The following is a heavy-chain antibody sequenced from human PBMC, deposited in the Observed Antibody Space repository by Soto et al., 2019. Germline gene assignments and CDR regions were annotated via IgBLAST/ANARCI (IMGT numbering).Heavy chain of an antibody. V-gene: IGHV3-23*01. CDR3: AKEVLLAGPGWGYYFDS. J-gene: IGHJ4*02. D-gene: IGHD3-16*01. CDR2: ISSTGYNT. CDR1: GFTFSSYA. Sequence: EVQLLESGGGLVQPGGSLRLSCDPSGFTFSSYAMSWVRQAPGKGLEWVSGISSTGYNTYYADSVKGRFTISRDNSKNTLYLQMGSLRGEDTAVYYCAKEVLLAGPGWGYYFDSWGQGTLVTVSS.